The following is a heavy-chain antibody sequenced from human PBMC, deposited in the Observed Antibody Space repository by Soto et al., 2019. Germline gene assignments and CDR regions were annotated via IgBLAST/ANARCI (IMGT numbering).Heavy chain of an antibody. D-gene: IGHD3-22*01. J-gene: IGHJ4*02. CDR2: INHSGST. Sequence: SETLSLTCAVYGGSFSGYYWSWIRQPPGKGLEWIGEINHSGSTNYNPSLKSRVTISVDTSKNQFSLKLSSVTAADTAVYYCARHGYHDSSGYSSPFGSWGQGTLVTAPQ. CDR1: GGSFSGYY. CDR3: ARHGYHDSSGYSSPFGS. V-gene: IGHV4-34*01.